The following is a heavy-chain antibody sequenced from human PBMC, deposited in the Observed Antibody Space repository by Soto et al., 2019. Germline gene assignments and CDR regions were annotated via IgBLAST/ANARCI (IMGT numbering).Heavy chain of an antibody. CDR2: ISGSGGST. CDR3: AKDYSNYDNWFDP. J-gene: IGHJ5*02. Sequence: GGSLRLSCAAGGVTVSSYSVVWVRQAPGKGLEWVSAISGSGGSTYYADSVKGRFTISRDNSKNTLYLQMNSLRAEDTAVYYCAKDYSNYDNWFDPWGQGTLVTVSS. D-gene: IGHD4-4*01. CDR1: GVTVSSYS. V-gene: IGHV3-23*01.